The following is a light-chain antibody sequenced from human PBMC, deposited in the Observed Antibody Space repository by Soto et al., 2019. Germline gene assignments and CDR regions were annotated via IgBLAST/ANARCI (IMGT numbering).Light chain of an antibody. CDR1: HIVSSSY. J-gene: IGKJ5*01. CDR2: GAS. CDR3: QQYGSSPPIT. Sequence: EIVLTQSPGTLSLSPGERATLSCRASHIVSSSYLAWYQQKPGQAPRLIIYGASSTATGIPDRISGSGSGRDFTLTISRLEPEDFAVYYCQQYGSSPPITFGQGTRLEIK. V-gene: IGKV3-20*01.